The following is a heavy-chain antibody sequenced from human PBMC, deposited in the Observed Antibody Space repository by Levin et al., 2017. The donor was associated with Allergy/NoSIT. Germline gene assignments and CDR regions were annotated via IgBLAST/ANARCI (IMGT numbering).Heavy chain of an antibody. CDR3: AKGLSAYGSGSYYTYYFDY. CDR2: ISYDGSNK. V-gene: IGHV3-30*18. Sequence: LSLTCAASGFTFSSYGMHWVRQAPGKGLEWVAVISYDGSNKYYADSVKGRFTISRDNSKNTLYLQMNSLRAEDTAVYYCAKGLSAYGSGSYYTYYFDYWGQGTLVTVSS. CDR1: GFTFSSYG. J-gene: IGHJ4*02. D-gene: IGHD3-10*01.